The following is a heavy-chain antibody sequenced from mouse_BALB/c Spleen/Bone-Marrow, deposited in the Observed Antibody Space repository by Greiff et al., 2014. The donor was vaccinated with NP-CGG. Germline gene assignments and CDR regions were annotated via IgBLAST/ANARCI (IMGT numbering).Heavy chain of an antibody. V-gene: IGHV2-4-1*01. CDR1: GFSLTSYG. J-gene: IGHJ4*01. CDR2: IWSGGST. CDR3: ARNEGLREDYAMDY. D-gene: IGHD2-4*01. Sequence: QVQLKESGPGLVQPSHSLSITCTVSGFSLTSYGVHWVRQSPGKGLEWLGVIWSGGSTDYNAAFISRLSTSKDNSKSQVFFKMNSLQADDTAIYYCARNEGLREDYAMDYWGQGTSVTVSS.